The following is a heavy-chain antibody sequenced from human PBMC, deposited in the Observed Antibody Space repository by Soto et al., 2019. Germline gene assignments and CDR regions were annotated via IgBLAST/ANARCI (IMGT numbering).Heavy chain of an antibody. J-gene: IGHJ4*02. Sequence: SETLSLTCAVSGYSISSSNLWDWIRQPPGKGLEWIGYIYYSGTTYYNPSLKSRVTMSVDTSKNQFSLKLTSVTAVDTAVYYCARREIQGPIDYWGQGTLVTVSS. CDR1: GYSISSSNL. V-gene: IGHV4-28*01. D-gene: IGHD1-26*01. CDR3: ARREIQGPIDY. CDR2: IYYSGTT.